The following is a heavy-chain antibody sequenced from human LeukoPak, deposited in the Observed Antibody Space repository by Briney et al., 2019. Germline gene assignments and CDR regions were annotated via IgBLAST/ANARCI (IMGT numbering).Heavy chain of an antibody. CDR3: ARGVVVPLPHHYYYMDV. CDR2: IIPIFGTA. CDR1: GGTFSSYA. J-gene: IGHJ6*03. Sequence: ASVKVSCKASGGTFSSYAISWVRQAPGQGLEWMGGIIPIFGTANYAQKFQGRVTITADESTSTAYMELSSLRSEDTAVYYCARGVVVPLPHHYYYMDVWGKGTTVTVSS. D-gene: IGHD3-22*01. V-gene: IGHV1-69*13.